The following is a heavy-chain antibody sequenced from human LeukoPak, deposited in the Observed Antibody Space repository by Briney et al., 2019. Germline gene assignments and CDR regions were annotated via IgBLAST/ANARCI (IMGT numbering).Heavy chain of an antibody. J-gene: IGHJ6*03. CDR1: GFTFSSYE. Sequence: PGGSLRLSCAASGFTFSSYEMNWVRQAPGKGLEWVSYISSSGSTIYYADSVKGRFTISRDNAKNSLYLQMNSLRAEDTAVYYCARVVVGATDSMDVWGKGTTVTVSS. CDR2: ISSSGSTI. V-gene: IGHV3-48*03. D-gene: IGHD1-26*01. CDR3: ARVVVGATDSMDV.